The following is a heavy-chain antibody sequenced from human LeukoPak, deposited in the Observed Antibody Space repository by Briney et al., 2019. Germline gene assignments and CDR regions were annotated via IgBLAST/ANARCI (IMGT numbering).Heavy chain of an antibody. CDR2: ISSSSSYI. CDR1: GFTFSSYS. Sequence: PGGPLRLSCAASGFTFSSYSMNWVRQAPGKGLEWVSSISSSSSYIYYGDSVKGRFTISRDNAKNSLYLQMNSLRAEDTAVYYCARGYCSSTSCPIDYWGQGTLVTVSS. V-gene: IGHV3-21*01. CDR3: ARGYCSSTSCPIDY. J-gene: IGHJ4*02. D-gene: IGHD2-2*01.